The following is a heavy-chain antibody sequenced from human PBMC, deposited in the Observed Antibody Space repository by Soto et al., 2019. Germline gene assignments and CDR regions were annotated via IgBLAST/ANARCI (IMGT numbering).Heavy chain of an antibody. CDR2: IIPLFGTP. CDR3: ARDRDDYGSGNYYNRIDF. CDR1: GGIFSTYA. V-gene: IGHV1-69*01. D-gene: IGHD3-10*01. J-gene: IGHJ4*02. Sequence: QVQLVQSGAEVKKPGSSVKVSRKASGGIFSTYAISWLRQAPGQGLEWMGGIIPLFGTPNYAQRFQGRVTIPADESTSTAYMELSRLRSEDTAVYYCARDRDDYGSGNYYNRIDFWGQGTLVTVSS.